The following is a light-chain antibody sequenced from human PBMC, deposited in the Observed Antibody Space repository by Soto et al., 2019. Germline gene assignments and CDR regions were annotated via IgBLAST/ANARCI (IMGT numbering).Light chain of an antibody. CDR1: QSLLHSNGYNY. CDR3: MQALQTPPFT. CDR2: LGS. V-gene: IGKV2-28*01. Sequence: DIVMTQSPLSLPVTPGEPASISCRSSQSLLHSNGYNYLDCYLQKPGQSPQLLIYLGSNRASGVPDRFSGSGSGTDFTLKIRRVEAEDVGVYYCMQALQTPPFTFGPGTKVDIK. J-gene: IGKJ3*01.